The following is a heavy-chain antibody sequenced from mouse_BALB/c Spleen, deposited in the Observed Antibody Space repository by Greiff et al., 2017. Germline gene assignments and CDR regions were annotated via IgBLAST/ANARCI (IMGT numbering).Heavy chain of an antibody. Sequence: EVQLVESGGGLVQPGGSLKLSCAASGFTFSSYGMSWVRQTPDKRLELVATINSNGGSTYYPDSVKGRFTIARDNAKNTLYLQMSSLKSEDTAMYYRARQPYYAMDYWGQGTLVTVSA. CDR1: GFTFSSYG. CDR2: INSNGGST. J-gene: IGHJ4*01. V-gene: IGHV5-6-3*01. CDR3: ARQPYYAMDY.